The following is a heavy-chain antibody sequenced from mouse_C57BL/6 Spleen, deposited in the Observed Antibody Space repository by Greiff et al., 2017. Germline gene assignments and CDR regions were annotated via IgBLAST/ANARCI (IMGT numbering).Heavy chain of an antibody. CDR1: GYTFTDYE. J-gene: IGHJ2*01. CDR3: TRGDSNWRY. V-gene: IGHV1-15*01. CDR2: IDPETGGT. Sequence: VQLQQSGAELVRPGASVTLSCKASGYTFTDYEMHWVKQTPVHGLEWIGAIDPETGGTAYNQKFKGKAILTADKSSSTSYMELRSLTSEDSAFYYCTRGDSNWRYWCQGTTLTVSS. D-gene: IGHD2-5*01.